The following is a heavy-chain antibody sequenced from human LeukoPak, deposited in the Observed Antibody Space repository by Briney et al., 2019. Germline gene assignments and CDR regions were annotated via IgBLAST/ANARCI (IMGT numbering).Heavy chain of an antibody. Sequence: QPGGSLRLSCAASGFTFNTYAMSWVRQAPGKGLEWVSAISDSGVKTYHADSVKGRFTISRDNSKNTLYLQMNSLRAEDTAVYFCARDKGTTSIDNWGQGALVTVSS. CDR2: ISDSGVKT. D-gene: IGHD2/OR15-2a*01. CDR3: ARDKGTTSIDN. J-gene: IGHJ4*02. CDR1: GFTFNTYA. V-gene: IGHV3-23*01.